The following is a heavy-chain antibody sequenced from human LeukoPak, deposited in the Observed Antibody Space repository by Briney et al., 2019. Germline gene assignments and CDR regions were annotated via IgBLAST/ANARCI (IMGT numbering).Heavy chain of an antibody. J-gene: IGHJ4*02. D-gene: IGHD3-10*01. CDR1: GGSISSGDYY. CDR3: ARGSSGVRGVPSLDY. Sequence: SQTLSLTCTVSGGSISSGDYYWSWIRQPPGKGLEWIGYIYYSGSTYYNPSLKGRVTISVDTSKNQFSLKLSSVTAADTAVYYCARGSSGVRGVPSLDYWGQGTLVTVSS. CDR2: IYYSGST. V-gene: IGHV4-30-4*01.